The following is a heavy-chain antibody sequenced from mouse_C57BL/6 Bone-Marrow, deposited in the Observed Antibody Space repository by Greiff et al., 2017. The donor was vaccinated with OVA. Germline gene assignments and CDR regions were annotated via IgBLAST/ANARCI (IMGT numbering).Heavy chain of an antibody. V-gene: IGHV14-4*01. J-gene: IGHJ4*01. CDR2: IDPENGDT. CDR1: GFNIKDDY. CDR3: TTGEYY. Sequence: VHVKQSGAELVRPGASVKLSCTASGFNIKDDYMHWVKQRPEQGLEWIGWIDPENGDTEYASKFQGKATITADTSSNTAYLQLSSLTSEDTAGYYCTTGEYYGGQGTSVTVSS.